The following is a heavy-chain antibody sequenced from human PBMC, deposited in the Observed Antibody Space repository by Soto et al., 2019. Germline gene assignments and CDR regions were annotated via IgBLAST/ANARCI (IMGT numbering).Heavy chain of an antibody. V-gene: IGHV3-33*01. J-gene: IGHJ6*02. CDR2: IWYDGRNK. CDR3: ARGLYVEMASLDV. CDR1: GFTFRNYG. D-gene: IGHD2-8*01. Sequence: QVQLVESGGGVVQPGRSLRLSCAASGFTFRNYGMHWVRQAPGKGLEWVTVIWYDGRNKYYADSVKGRFTISRDNSKSTLYLEMNSLRAEDTAVYYCARGLYVEMASLDVWGQGTTVTVSS.